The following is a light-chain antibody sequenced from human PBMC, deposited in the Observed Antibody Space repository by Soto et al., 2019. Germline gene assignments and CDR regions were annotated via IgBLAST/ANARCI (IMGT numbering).Light chain of an antibody. Sequence: DIVLTQSPATLSLSPGERATLSCRASQSVSSYLAWYQQKPGQAPRLPIYDTSNRATGVPARFSGSGSGTDFTLTISSLEPEDFAVYYCQHRSGWPLTFGGGTQVEIK. CDR3: QHRSGWPLT. CDR2: DTS. J-gene: IGKJ4*01. V-gene: IGKV3-11*01. CDR1: QSVSSY.